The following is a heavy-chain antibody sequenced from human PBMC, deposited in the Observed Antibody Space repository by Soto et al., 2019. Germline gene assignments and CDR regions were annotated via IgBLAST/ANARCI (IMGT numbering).Heavy chain of an antibody. D-gene: IGHD3-9*01. CDR2: INYVGKT. J-gene: IGHJ4*02. V-gene: IGHV4-39*02. CDR3: ARDRYGGFDY. CDR1: GGSINSKSYF. Sequence: SETLSLTCSVSGGSINSKSYFWGWIRQTPGKGLEWIASINYVGKTYYSPSLKSRLAISVDTSKNQFSLRLSSVTAADTAVYYCARDRYGGFDYWGLGTLVTVSS.